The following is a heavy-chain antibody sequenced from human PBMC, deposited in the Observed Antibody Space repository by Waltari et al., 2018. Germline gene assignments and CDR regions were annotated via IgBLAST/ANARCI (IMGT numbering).Heavy chain of an antibody. CDR2: ISGSGATT. D-gene: IGHD6-19*01. CDR3: AKEGLTVAATED. CDR1: GLAFSSHA. Sequence: EVQLLESGGALIQPGGSLKLSCAVSGLAFSSHAMSWVRQAPGKGLEWVSAISGSGATTYYADSVKGRFTISRDNSKNTFYLQMTSLTTDDTGIYYCAKEGLTVAATEDWGQGTLVTVSS. V-gene: IGHV3-23*01. J-gene: IGHJ4*02.